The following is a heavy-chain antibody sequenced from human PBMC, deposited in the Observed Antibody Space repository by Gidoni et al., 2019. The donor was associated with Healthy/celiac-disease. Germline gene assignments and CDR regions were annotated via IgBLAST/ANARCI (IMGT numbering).Heavy chain of an antibody. Sequence: QVQLVQSGAEVKTPGASVKVSCKAYGYTFPRYAMHWVRQAPGQRLEWMGWINAGNGNTKYSQKFQGRVTITRDTSASTAYMELSSLRSEDTAVYYCARRLSSGSLDYWGQGTLVTVSS. CDR2: INAGNGNT. J-gene: IGHJ4*02. CDR3: ARRLSSGSLDY. CDR1: GYTFPRYA. D-gene: IGHD2-15*01. V-gene: IGHV1-3*01.